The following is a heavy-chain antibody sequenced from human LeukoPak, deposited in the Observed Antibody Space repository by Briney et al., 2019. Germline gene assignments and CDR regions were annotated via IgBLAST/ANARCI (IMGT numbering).Heavy chain of an antibody. CDR1: GFTFSSYS. J-gene: IGHJ4*02. D-gene: IGHD6-13*01. V-gene: IGHV3-21*01. Sequence: PGGSLRLSCAASGFTFSSYSMNWVRQAPGKGLEWVSSISSSSSYIHYADSVKGRFTISRDNAKNSLYLQMNSLRAEDTAVYYCARGTSWGDYWGQGTLVTVSS. CDR3: ARGTSWGDY. CDR2: ISSSSSYI.